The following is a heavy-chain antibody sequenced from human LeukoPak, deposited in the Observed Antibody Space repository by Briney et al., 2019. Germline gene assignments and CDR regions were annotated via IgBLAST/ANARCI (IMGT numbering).Heavy chain of an antibody. V-gene: IGHV4-59*01. J-gene: IGHJ4*02. CDR3: ARDAGSYGFDY. Sequence: KPSETLSLTCTVSGGSISSYYWSWIRQPPGKGLEWIGYIYYSGSTNYNPSLKSRVTISVDTSKNQFSLKLSSVTAADTAVYYCARDAGSYGFDYWGQGTLVTVSS. D-gene: IGHD5-18*01. CDR1: GGSISSYY. CDR2: IYYSGST.